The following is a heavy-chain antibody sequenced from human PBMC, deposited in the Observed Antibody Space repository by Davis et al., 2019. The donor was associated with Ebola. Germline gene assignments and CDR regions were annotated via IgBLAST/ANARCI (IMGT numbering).Heavy chain of an antibody. Sequence: SVKVSCKAVGGTLTSYAMTWVRQAPGQGLEWMAGIIPVFRTANYAQKFQGRVTITADESTRTAYMELSGLRSEDTAVYYCAHLGPQRYCSGGGCHGYLDYWGQGTLVIVSS. D-gene: IGHD2-15*01. CDR2: IIPVFRTA. V-gene: IGHV1-69*13. CDR1: GGTLTSYA. J-gene: IGHJ4*02. CDR3: AHLGPQRYCSGGGCHGYLDY.